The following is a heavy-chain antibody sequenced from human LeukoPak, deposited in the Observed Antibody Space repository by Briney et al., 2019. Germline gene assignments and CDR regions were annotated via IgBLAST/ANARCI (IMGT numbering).Heavy chain of an antibody. V-gene: IGHV3-43*01. CDR3: AKGDESGSCYDY. D-gene: IGHD1-26*01. Sequence: GGSLRLSCAASGFTFDDYTMHWVRQAPGKGLEWVSLISWDGGSTYYADSVKGRFTISRDNSKNSLYLQMNSLRTEDTALYYCAKGDESGSCYDYWGQGTLVTVSS. J-gene: IGHJ4*02. CDR2: ISWDGGST. CDR1: GFTFDDYT.